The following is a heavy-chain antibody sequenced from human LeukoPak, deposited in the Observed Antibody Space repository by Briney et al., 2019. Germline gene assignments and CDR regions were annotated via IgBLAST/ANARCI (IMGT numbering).Heavy chain of an antibody. CDR3: ARDPSLGYSHGQSDY. D-gene: IGHD5-18*01. CDR2: ISSSSSYI. V-gene: IGHV3-21*01. CDR1: GFTFSSYS. J-gene: IGHJ4*02. Sequence: GGSLRLSCAASGFTFSSYSMNWVRQAPGKGLEWVSSISSSSSYIYYADSVKGRFTISRDNAKNSLYLQMNSLRAEDTAVYYCARDPSLGYSHGQSDYWGQGTLVTVSS.